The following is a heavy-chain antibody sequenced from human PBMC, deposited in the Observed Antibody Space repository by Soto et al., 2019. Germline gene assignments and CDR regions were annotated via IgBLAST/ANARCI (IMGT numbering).Heavy chain of an antibody. Sequence: PGESLKISCKGSGFSFTTYWIAWVRQMPGKGLEWMGIIYPGDSKTTYSPSFQGQVTISADKSISTAYLQWSSLKASDSAMYYCARLGYYDSSVKGVPPNRGGFYYYGMDVWGQGTTVTVSS. CDR2: IYPGDSKT. J-gene: IGHJ6*02. V-gene: IGHV5-51*01. CDR3: ARLGYYDSSVKGVPPNRGGFYYYGMDV. CDR1: GFSFTTYW. D-gene: IGHD3-22*01.